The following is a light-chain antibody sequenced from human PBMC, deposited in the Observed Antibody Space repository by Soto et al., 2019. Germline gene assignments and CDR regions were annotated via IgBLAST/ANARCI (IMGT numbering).Light chain of an antibody. Sequence: DIQMTQSPSSLSASVVDRVTITCRASQSISNYLNWYQQKPGKAPNLLIYAASSLLSGVPSRFSGSGSGTDFTLTIGGLQPEDFATYYCQQSYSNPPTFGQGTKVEIK. CDR3: QQSYSNPPT. V-gene: IGKV1-39*01. CDR2: AAS. CDR1: QSISNY. J-gene: IGKJ1*01.